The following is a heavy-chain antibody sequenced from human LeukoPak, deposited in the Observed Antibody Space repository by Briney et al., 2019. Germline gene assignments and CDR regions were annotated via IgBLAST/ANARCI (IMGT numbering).Heavy chain of an antibody. V-gene: IGHV4-31*03. Sequence: SETLSLTCTVSGGSISSGGYCWSWIRQHPGKGLEWIGYIYYSGSTYYNPSLKSRVTISVDTSKNQFSLKLSSVTAADTAVYYCARQFVDYGGKSSWFDPWGQGTLVTVSS. D-gene: IGHD4-23*01. CDR3: ARQFVDYGGKSSWFDP. J-gene: IGHJ5*02. CDR2: IYYSGST. CDR1: GGSISSGGYC.